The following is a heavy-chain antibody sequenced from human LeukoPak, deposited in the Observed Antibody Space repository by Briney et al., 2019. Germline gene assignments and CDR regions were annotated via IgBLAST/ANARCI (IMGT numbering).Heavy chain of an antibody. D-gene: IGHD6-19*01. CDR2: IYYSGST. CDR1: GGSISSYY. J-gene: IGHJ6*03. V-gene: IGHV4-59*08. Sequence: PSETLSLTCTVSGGSISSYYWSWIRQPPGKGLEWIGYIYYSGSTNYNPSLKSRVTISVDTSKNQFSLKLSSVTAADTAVYYCARVSTAAVAGYYYYYYMDVWGKGTTVTISS. CDR3: ARVSTAAVAGYYYYYYMDV.